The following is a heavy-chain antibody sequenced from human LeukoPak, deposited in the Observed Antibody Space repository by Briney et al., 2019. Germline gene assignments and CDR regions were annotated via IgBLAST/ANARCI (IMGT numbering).Heavy chain of an antibody. Sequence: ASVTVSCTASGYTFTNYGISWVRQAPGQGLEWMGWISAYNGNTNYAQKLQGRVTMTTDTSTSTAYMELRSLRSEDTAVYYCARPYGGNRYDAFDIWGQGTMVTVSS. CDR2: ISAYNGNT. CDR3: ARPYGGNRYDAFDI. V-gene: IGHV1-18*01. J-gene: IGHJ3*02. D-gene: IGHD4-23*01. CDR1: GYTFTNYG.